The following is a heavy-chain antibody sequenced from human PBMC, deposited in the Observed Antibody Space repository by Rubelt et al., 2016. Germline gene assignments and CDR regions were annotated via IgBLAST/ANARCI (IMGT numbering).Heavy chain of an antibody. V-gene: IGHV1-18*01. Sequence: QVQLVQSGPEVKKPGASVKVSCRASGYSFTASGISWVRQAPGQGLEWVGWISPYIGDTDYARNVQDRVTMTTDTSTSTVYMELRSLRSDDTAVYYCARCYGSGSYGNWFDPWGQGTLVTVSS. CDR1: GYSFTASG. J-gene: IGHJ5*02. CDR2: ISPYIGDT. D-gene: IGHD3-10*01. CDR3: ARCYGSGSYGNWFDP.